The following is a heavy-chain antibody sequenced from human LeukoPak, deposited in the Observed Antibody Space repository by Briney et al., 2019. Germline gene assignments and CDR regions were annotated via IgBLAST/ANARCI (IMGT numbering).Heavy chain of an antibody. D-gene: IGHD4-23*01. J-gene: IGHJ4*02. CDR2: ITGNGYST. CDR3: ARQGYGGNSQGAADY. V-gene: IGHV3-23*01. Sequence: GGTLRLSCVVSGFTFSTCGMSWVRQAPGKGLECVSSITGNGYSTFYADSVKGRFTISRDNSKNTLYLQMNSLRAGDTAVYYCARQGYGGNSQGAADYWGQGTLVTVSS. CDR1: GFTFSTCG.